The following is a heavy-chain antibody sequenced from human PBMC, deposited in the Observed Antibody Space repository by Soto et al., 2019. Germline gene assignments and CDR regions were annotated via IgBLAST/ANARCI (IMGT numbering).Heavy chain of an antibody. Sequence: SVKVSCKASGFTFTSSAMQWVRQARGQRLEWIGWIVVGSGNTHYTERLQGRVTMTTDTSTSTAYMELSSLRSEDTAVYYCARADDCTNGVCYPYYFDYWGQGTLVTVSS. CDR3: ARADDCTNGVCYPYYFDY. CDR2: IVVGSGNT. CDR1: GFTFTSSA. D-gene: IGHD2-8*01. J-gene: IGHJ4*02. V-gene: IGHV1-58*02.